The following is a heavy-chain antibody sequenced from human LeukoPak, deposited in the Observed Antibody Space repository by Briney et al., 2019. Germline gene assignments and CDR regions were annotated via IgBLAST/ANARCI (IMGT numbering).Heavy chain of an antibody. CDR2: IYYSGST. CDR1: GGSISSYY. D-gene: IGHD4-17*01. J-gene: IGHJ3*02. V-gene: IGHV4-59*01. CDR3: ARRGVFGAYDAFDI. Sequence: SETLSLTCTVSGGSISSYYWSWIRQPPGKGLEWIGYIYYSGSTNYNPSLKSRVTISVDTSKNQFSLKLSSVTAADTAVYYCARRGVFGAYDAFDIWGQGTMVTVSS.